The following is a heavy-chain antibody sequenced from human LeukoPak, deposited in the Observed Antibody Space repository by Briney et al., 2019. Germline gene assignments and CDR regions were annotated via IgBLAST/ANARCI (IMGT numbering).Heavy chain of an antibody. V-gene: IGHV4-34*01. D-gene: IGHD6-19*01. CDR3: ERGSAVAGTLFDY. CDR1: GGSFSGYY. Sequence: SETLSLTCAVYGGSFSGYYWSWIRQPPGKGLEWIGEINHSGSTNYNPSLKSRVTISVDTSKNQFSLKLSSVTAADTAVYSCERGSAVAGTLFDYWGQGTLVTVSS. J-gene: IGHJ4*02. CDR2: INHSGST.